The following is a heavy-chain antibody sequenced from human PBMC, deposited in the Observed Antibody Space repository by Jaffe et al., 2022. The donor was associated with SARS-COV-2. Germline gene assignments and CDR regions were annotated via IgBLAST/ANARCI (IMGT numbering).Heavy chain of an antibody. Sequence: EVQLVESGGGLVQPGRSLRLSCAASGFTFDDYAMHWVRQAPGKGLEWVSGISWNSGSIGYADSVKGRFTISRDNAKNSLYLQMNSLRAEDTALYYCAKDGGGGYRGRYYYMDVWGKGTTVTVSS. CDR2: ISWNSGSI. CDR1: GFTFDDYA. J-gene: IGHJ6*03. CDR3: AKDGGGGYRGRYYYMDV. V-gene: IGHV3-9*01. D-gene: IGHD5-18*01.